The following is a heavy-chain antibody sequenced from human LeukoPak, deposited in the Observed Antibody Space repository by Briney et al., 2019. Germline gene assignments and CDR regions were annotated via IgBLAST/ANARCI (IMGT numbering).Heavy chain of an antibody. CDR1: GFTFSSYS. D-gene: IGHD6-13*01. CDR3: ARQRTAHPKSIAAAGTSGYFDY. V-gene: IGHV3-66*04. CDR2: IYSGGST. J-gene: IGHJ4*02. Sequence: GGSLRLSCAASGFTFSSYSMSWVRQAPGKGLEWVSVIYSGGSTYYADSVKGRFTISRDNSKNTLYLQMNSLRAEDTAVYYCARQRTAHPKSIAAAGTSGYFDYWGQGTLVTVSS.